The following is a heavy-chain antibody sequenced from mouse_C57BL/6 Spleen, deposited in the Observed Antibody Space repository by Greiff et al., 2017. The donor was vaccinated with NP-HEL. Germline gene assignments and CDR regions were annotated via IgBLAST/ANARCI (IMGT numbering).Heavy chain of an antibody. Sequence: QVQLQQSGPGLVQPSQSLSITCTVSGFSLTSYGVHWVRQSPGKGLEWLGVIWRGGSTDYNAAFMSRLSITKDNSKSQVFFKMNSLQADDTAIYYCAKNEDYYGSSFYFDYWGQGTTLTVSS. CDR1: GFSLTSYG. CDR3: AKNEDYYGSSFYFDY. CDR2: IWRGGST. D-gene: IGHD1-1*01. J-gene: IGHJ2*01. V-gene: IGHV2-5*01.